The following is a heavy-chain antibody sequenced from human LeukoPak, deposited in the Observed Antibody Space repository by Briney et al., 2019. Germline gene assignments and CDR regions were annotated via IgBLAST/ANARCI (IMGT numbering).Heavy chain of an antibody. CDR2: ISAYNGNT. D-gene: IGHD5-18*01. J-gene: IGHJ4*02. CDR3: ARGVGYSRSRKYYFDY. V-gene: IGHV1-18*01. CDR1: GGTFSSYA. Sequence: ASVKVSCKASGGTFSSYAISWVRQAPGQGLEWMGWISAYNGNTNYAQKLQGRVTMTTDTSTSTAYMELRSLRSDDTAVYYCARGVGYSRSRKYYFDYWGQGTLVTVSS.